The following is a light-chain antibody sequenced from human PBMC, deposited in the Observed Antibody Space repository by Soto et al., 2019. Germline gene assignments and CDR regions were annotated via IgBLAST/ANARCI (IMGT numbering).Light chain of an antibody. V-gene: IGKV3-11*01. J-gene: IGKJ4*01. CDR3: QQRRDT. CDR1: QSVSSY. CDR2: DAS. Sequence: EIVLTQSPATLSLSPGERATLSCRASQSVSSYLAWYQQKPGQAPRLLINDASNRATGIPARFSGSGSGTDFTLTISRLEPEDFAVYYCQQRRDTFGGGTKVEIK.